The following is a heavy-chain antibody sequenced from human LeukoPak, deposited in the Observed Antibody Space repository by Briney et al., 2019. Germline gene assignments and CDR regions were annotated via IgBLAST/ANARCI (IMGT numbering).Heavy chain of an antibody. D-gene: IGHD1-1*01. CDR1: GFTFSSYS. CDR3: AREGTGRYYYYYMDV. J-gene: IGHJ6*03. Sequence: GGSLRLSCAASGFTFSSYSMNWVRQAPGKGLEWVSYISNSGSTIYYADSVKGRFTISRDNAKNSLYLQMNSLRAEDTAVYYCAREGTGRYYYYYMDVWGKGTTVTISS. V-gene: IGHV3-48*04. CDR2: ISNSGSTI.